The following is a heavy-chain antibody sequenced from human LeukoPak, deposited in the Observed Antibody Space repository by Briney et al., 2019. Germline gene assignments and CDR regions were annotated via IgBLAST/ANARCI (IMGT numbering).Heavy chain of an antibody. V-gene: IGHV6-1*01. Sequence: SQTLSLTCAISGDSVSSNSAAGNRVRQSPSRGLEWLGRTYYRSRWFNDYAVSVQSRIVITADTSKNQFSLQLASVTPEDTAVYYCAASSGGFYSWGQGTLVTVSS. D-gene: IGHD2-15*01. CDR2: TYYRSRWFN. CDR3: AASSGGFYS. CDR1: GDSVSSNSAA. J-gene: IGHJ4*02.